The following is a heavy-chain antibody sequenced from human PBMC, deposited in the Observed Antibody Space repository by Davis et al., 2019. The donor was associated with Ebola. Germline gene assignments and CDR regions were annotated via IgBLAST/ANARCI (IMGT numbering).Heavy chain of an antibody. V-gene: IGHV4-39*07. D-gene: IGHD4-11*01. CDR1: GGSISSSSYY. CDR2: IYYDGTP. Sequence: SETLSLTCTVSGGSISSSSYYWGWVRQSPGKGLEWIGSIYYDGTPYYNPSLKSRVTVSVDTSKNQFSLNLSSVTAADTAVYYCARTTVTTLDYWGQGTLVTVSS. J-gene: IGHJ4*02. CDR3: ARTTVTTLDY.